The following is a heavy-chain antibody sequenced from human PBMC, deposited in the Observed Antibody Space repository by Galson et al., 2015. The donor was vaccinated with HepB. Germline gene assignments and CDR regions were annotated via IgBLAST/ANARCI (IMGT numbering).Heavy chain of an antibody. V-gene: IGHV4-59*01. CDR1: GGSISSYY. D-gene: IGHD6-13*01. CDR2: IYYSGST. Sequence: ETLSLTCTVSGGSISSYYWSWIRQPPGKGLEWIGYIYYSGSTNYNPSLKSRVTISVDTSKNQFSLKLSSVTAADTAVYYCARESIAAAGTNWFDPWGQGTLVTVSS. CDR3: ARESIAAAGTNWFDP. J-gene: IGHJ5*02.